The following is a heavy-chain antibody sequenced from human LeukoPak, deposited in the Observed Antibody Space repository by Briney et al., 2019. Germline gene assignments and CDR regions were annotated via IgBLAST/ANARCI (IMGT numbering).Heavy chain of an antibody. CDR3: ARGGTMVAYYDFWSGTRGFDY. CDR1: GGSISGYY. V-gene: IGHV4-59*01. Sequence: SETLSLTCTVSGGSISGYYWSWIRQPPGKGLEWIGYIYYSGSTNYNPSLKSRVTISVDTSKNQFSLKLSSVTAADTAVYYCARGGTMVAYYDFWSGTRGFDYWGQGTLVTVSS. D-gene: IGHD3-3*01. J-gene: IGHJ4*02. CDR2: IYYSGST.